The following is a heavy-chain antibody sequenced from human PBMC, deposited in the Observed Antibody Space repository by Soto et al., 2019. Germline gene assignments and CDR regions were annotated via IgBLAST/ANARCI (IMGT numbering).Heavy chain of an antibody. V-gene: IGHV5-10-1*01. CDR2: IDPSDSYT. Sequence: GESLKISCKGSGYSFTSYWISWVRQMPGKGLEWMGRIDPSDSYTNYSPSFQGHVTISADKSISTAYLQWSSLKASDTAMYYCARRKIAVGATHSPHQYGMDVWGQGIPVTVSS. D-gene: IGHD1-26*01. CDR3: ARRKIAVGATHSPHQYGMDV. CDR1: GYSFTSYW. J-gene: IGHJ6*02.